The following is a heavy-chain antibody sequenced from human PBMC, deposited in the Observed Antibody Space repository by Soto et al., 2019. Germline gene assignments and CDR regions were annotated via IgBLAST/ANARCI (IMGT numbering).Heavy chain of an antibody. J-gene: IGHJ4*02. CDR1: GYTFTGYY. CDR3: ARDFTHYYDSSGYYQPYFDY. Sequence: ASVKVSCKASGYTFTGYYMNWVRQAPGQGLEWMGWINPNSGGTNYAQKFQGRVTMTRDTSISTAYMELSRLRSDDTAVYYCARDFTHYYDSSGYYQPYFDYWGQGTLVTVSS. D-gene: IGHD3-22*01. CDR2: INPNSGGT. V-gene: IGHV1-2*02.